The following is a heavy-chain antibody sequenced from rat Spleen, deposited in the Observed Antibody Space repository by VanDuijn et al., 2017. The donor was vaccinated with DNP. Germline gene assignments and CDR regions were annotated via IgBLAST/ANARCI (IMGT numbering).Heavy chain of an antibody. CDR2: IFTNGDNT. J-gene: IGHJ3*01. CDR1: GFTFSNYN. D-gene: IGHD1-1*01. Sequence: EVQLVESGGGLVQPGRSLKLSCAASGFTFSNYNMAWVRQAPTKGLEWVAAIFTNGDNTYYRDSVKGRFTISRDDAKSTLYLQMDSLRSEDTATYYCVTAYSGGFVYWGQGTLVSVSS. V-gene: IGHV5-25*01. CDR3: VTAYSGGFVY.